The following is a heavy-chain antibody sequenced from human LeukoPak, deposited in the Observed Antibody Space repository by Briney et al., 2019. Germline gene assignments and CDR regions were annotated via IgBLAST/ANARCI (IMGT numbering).Heavy chain of an antibody. CDR1: GFTSSDYA. Sequence: SGGSLRLSCAASGFTSSDYAMSWVRQAPGTGLEWVSAISGIANAIFYASSVKGRFTISRDNSRDTLSLQMSSLRAEDTAVYYCVRHLATSGSYPLDYWGQGTLVTVSS. V-gene: IGHV3-23*01. J-gene: IGHJ4*02. CDR3: VRHLATSGSYPLDY. CDR2: ISGIANAI. D-gene: IGHD2-15*01.